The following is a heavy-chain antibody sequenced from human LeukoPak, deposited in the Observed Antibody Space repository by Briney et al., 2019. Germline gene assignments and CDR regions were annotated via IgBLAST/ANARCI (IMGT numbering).Heavy chain of an antibody. V-gene: IGHV4-59*08. D-gene: IGHD3-3*01. J-gene: IGHJ4*02. CDR3: ARQTIMGVTIFGVVRPDYFDY. Sequence: PSETLSLTCTVSGGSISSYYWSWIRQPPGKGLEWIGYIYYSGSTNYNPSLKSRVTISVDTSKNQFSLKLSSVTAADTAVYYCARQTIMGVTIFGVVRPDYFDYWGQGTLVTVSS. CDR1: GGSISSYY. CDR2: IYYSGST.